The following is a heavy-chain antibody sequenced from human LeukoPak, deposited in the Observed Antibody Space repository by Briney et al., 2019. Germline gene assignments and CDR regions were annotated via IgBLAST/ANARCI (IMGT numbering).Heavy chain of an antibody. Sequence: PSETLSLTCTVSGGSISSSSYYWGWIRQPPGKGLGWIGSIYYSGSTYYNPSLKSRVTISVDTSKNQFSLKLSSVTAADTAVYYCARHPYNLTYCSGGSCYDYWGQGTLVTVSS. J-gene: IGHJ4*02. CDR1: GGSISSSSYY. CDR3: ARHPYNLTYCSGGSCYDY. D-gene: IGHD2-15*01. V-gene: IGHV4-39*01. CDR2: IYYSGST.